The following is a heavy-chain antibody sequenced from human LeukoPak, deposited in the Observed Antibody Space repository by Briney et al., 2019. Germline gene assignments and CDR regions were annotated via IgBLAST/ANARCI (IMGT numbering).Heavy chain of an antibody. CDR1: GGSISSGDYH. V-gene: IGHV4-30-4*01. D-gene: IGHD5-18*01. J-gene: IGHJ4*02. CDR3: ARTDTAVVFLDY. Sequence: SETLSLTCTVSGGSISSGDYHWSWIRQPPGKGLEWIGYIYYSGCTYYNPSLKSRVTISVATSKNQFSLKLSSVSAADTAIYYCARTDTAVVFLDYWGQGTLVTVSS. CDR2: IYYSGCT.